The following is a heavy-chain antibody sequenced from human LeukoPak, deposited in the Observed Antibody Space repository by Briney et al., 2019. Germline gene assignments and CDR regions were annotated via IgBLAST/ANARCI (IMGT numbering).Heavy chain of an antibody. CDR3: ARHYGSGAFDS. J-gene: IGHJ4*02. V-gene: IGHV3-48*03. Sequence: GGSLRLSCAASGFTFSSYEMNWVRQAPGKGLEWVSYISSSGSTIYYADSVKGRFTISRDNSKNTLYLQLNSLRPEDTAVYYCARHYGSGAFDSWGQGTLVTVSS. CDR2: ISSSGSTI. CDR1: GFTFSSYE. D-gene: IGHD3-10*01.